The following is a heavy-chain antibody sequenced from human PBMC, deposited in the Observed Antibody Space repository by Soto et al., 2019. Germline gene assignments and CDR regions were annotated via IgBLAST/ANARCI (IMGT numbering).Heavy chain of an antibody. CDR2: IYPGDYDI. V-gene: IGHV5-51*01. CDR1: GYTFISYW. D-gene: IGHD6-19*01. J-gene: IGHJ4*02. Sequence: GESLKICCHGSGYTFISYWIAWVRQMPGKGLEWMGIIYPGDYDIRYNPSFQGQVTISADKSISTAYLQWSSLKASDTAMYYCARIIAEAGTGFDFWGQGTLVTVSS. CDR3: ARIIAEAGTGFDF.